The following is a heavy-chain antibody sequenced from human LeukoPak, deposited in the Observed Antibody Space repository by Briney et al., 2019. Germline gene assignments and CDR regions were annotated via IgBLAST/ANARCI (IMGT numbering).Heavy chain of an antibody. V-gene: IGHV4-39*01. Sequence: PSETLSLTCTVSGGSISSSSYYWGWIRQPPGKGLEWIGSIYYSGSTYYNPPLKRRVTISVDTSKNQFSLKLSSVTAADTAVYYCALTIRGHAFDIWGQGTMVTVSS. CDR1: GGSISSSSYY. J-gene: IGHJ3*02. CDR3: ALTIRGHAFDI. CDR2: IYYSGST. D-gene: IGHD3-9*01.